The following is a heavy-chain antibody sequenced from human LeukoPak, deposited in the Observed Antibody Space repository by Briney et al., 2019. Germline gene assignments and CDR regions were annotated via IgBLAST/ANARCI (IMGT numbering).Heavy chain of an antibody. CDR2: IRSDGSSK. CDR3: AKERYGGSPPDY. J-gene: IGHJ4*02. V-gene: IGHV3-30*02. CDR1: GFIFSGYG. D-gene: IGHD1-26*01. Sequence: PGGSLRLSCAVSGFIFSGYGMHWVRQAPGKGLEWVASIRSDGSSKYYADSAKGRFTISRDNSKNTLYLQMNSLRAEDTAVYYCAKERYGGSPPDYWGQGTLVTVSS.